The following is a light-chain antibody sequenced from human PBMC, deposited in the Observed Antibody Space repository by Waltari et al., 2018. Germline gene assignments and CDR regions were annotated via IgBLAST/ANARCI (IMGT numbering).Light chain of an antibody. V-gene: IGLV2-11*01. CDR3: CSYAVTSSSYV. CDR1: SSDVGGYDF. CDR2: DVT. J-gene: IGLJ1*01. Sequence: QSVLTQPPSVSGSPGHSVTISCTGTSSDVGGYDFVSWYQQDPGKAPKLLIFDVTKRRSGVPARFSASKSGHPASLTISGLQAEDEADYYCCSYAVTSSSYVFGGGTKVIV.